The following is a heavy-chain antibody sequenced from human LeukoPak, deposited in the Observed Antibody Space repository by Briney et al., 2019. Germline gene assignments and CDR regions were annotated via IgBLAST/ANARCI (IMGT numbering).Heavy chain of an antibody. D-gene: IGHD2-15*01. CDR1: GFTVSSNY. V-gene: IGHV3-53*01. CDR2: IYSGGST. CDR3: ARVGSEEGYYFDY. Sequence: SGGSLRLSCAASGFTVSSNYMSWVRQAPGKGLEWVSVIYSGGSTYYADSVKGRFTISRDNSKNTLYLQMNSLRAEDTALYYCARVGSEEGYYFDYWGQGTLVTVSS. J-gene: IGHJ4*02.